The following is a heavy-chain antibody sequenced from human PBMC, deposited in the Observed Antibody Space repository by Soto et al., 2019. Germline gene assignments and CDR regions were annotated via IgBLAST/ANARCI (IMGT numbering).Heavy chain of an antibody. CDR2: IDWDDDK. Sequence: SGPTLVNPTQTLTLTCTFSGFSLSTSGMCVSWIRQPPGKALEWLARIDWDDDKYYSTSLKTRLTISKDTSKNQVVLTMTNMDPVDTATYYCARIRRYYDFWSGYWVEYYYLDVWGKGTTVIVSS. D-gene: IGHD3-3*01. CDR3: ARIRRYYDFWSGYWVEYYYLDV. V-gene: IGHV2-70*11. J-gene: IGHJ6*03. CDR1: GFSLSTSGMC.